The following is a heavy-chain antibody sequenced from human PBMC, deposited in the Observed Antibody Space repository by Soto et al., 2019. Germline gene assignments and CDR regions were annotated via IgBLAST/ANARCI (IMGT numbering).Heavy chain of an antibody. CDR2: INAGNGNT. J-gene: IGHJ4*02. CDR3: ARTSTVTTPGAY. D-gene: IGHD4-17*01. V-gene: IGHV1-3*01. Sequence: ASVKVSCKASGYTFTSYAMHWVRQAPGQRLEWMGWINAGNGNTKYSQKFQGRVTITRDTSASTAYMELSSLRSEDTAVYYCARTSTVTTPGAYCGQGTLVIGSS. CDR1: GYTFTSYA.